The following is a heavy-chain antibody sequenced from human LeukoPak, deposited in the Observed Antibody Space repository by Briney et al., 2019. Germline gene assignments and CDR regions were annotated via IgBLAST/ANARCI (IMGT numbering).Heavy chain of an antibody. Sequence: GKSLRLSCAASGFAFSRSAMHWVRQAPGKGLEWVALISYDGGNEYYGDSVKGRFTVSRDNSKNPLSLQMSSLSADDTAVYYCGRAGFGYLYPYVDSWGQGTLVTVSS. V-gene: IGHV3-30*04. CDR3: GRAGFGYLYPYVDS. D-gene: IGHD3-16*01. J-gene: IGHJ4*02. CDR1: GFAFSRSA. CDR2: ISYDGGNE.